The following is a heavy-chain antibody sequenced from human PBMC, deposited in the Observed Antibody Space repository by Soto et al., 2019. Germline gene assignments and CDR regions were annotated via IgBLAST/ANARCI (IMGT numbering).Heavy chain of an antibody. D-gene: IGHD2-15*01. V-gene: IGHV4-59*01. Sequence: QVQLQESGPGLVKPSETLSLTCTVSGGSISSYYWSWIRQPPGKGLEWIGYNYYSGSTNYNPSLKSRVTISVDTSKNLFSLKLSSVTAADTAVYYCARGLLTPLPSGYWGQGTLVTVSS. CDR2: NYYSGST. CDR3: ARGLLTPLPSGY. CDR1: GGSISSYY. J-gene: IGHJ4*02.